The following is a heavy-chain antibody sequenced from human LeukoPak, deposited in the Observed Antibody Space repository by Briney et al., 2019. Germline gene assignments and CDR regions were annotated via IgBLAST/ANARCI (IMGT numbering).Heavy chain of an antibody. CDR3: ARAGGPYYYDSSGYPYYFDY. CDR1: GGTFSSYA. J-gene: IGHJ4*02. CDR2: IIPIFGTA. Sequence: GSSVKVSCKASGGTFSSYAISWVRQAPGQGLEWMGGIIPIFGTANYAQKFQGRVTITADESTSTAYMELSSLRSEDTAVYYCARAGGPYYYDSSGYPYYFDYWGQGTLVTVSS. D-gene: IGHD3-22*01. V-gene: IGHV1-69*01.